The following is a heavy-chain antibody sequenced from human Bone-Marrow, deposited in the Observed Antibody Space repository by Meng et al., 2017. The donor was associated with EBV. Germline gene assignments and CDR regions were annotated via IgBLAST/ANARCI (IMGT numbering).Heavy chain of an antibody. CDR2: IHGYSANT. D-gene: IGHD3-10*01. CDR1: GYTFSSFT. CDR3: VRFSNYVLDH. Sequence: QIQLVQSGGEVQKPGAPVRVSCKTSGYTFSSFTLNWVRQVPGQGFEWVGWIHGYSANTHYAQKFHGRVNMSTDTSTDTSYMELKNLRPDDTAIYYCVRFSNYVLDHWGQGTLVTVSS. V-gene: IGHV1-18*01. J-gene: IGHJ4*02.